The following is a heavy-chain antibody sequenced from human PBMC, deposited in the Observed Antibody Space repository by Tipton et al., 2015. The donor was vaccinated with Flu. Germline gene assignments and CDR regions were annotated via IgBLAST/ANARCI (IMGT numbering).Heavy chain of an antibody. CDR3: ARLAALNWFDP. CDR1: GGSVTSVTYY. V-gene: IGHV4-61*01. J-gene: IGHJ5*02. CDR2: MYYRGST. Sequence: LRLSCSVSGGSVTSVTYYWSWIRQAPGKGLEWIGYMYYRGSTDYNPSLKSRVTMSVDTSKNQFSLKLSSVTAADTAVYYCARLAALNWFDPWGQGTLVTVSS. D-gene: IGHD6-13*01.